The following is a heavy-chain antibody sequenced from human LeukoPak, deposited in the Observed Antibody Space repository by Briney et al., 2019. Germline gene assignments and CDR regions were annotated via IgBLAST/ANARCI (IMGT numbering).Heavy chain of an antibody. CDR1: GFTFSSYA. J-gene: IGHJ1*01. D-gene: IGHD3-22*01. CDR3: AKDSPESPYYYEPQYFQH. V-gene: IGHV3-23*01. Sequence: GGSLRLSCAASGFTFSSYAMSWVRQAPGKGLEWVSAISGSGGSTYYADSVKGRFTISRDNSKNTLYLQMNSLRAEDTAVYYCAKDSPESPYYYEPQYFQHWGQGTLVTVSS. CDR2: ISGSGGST.